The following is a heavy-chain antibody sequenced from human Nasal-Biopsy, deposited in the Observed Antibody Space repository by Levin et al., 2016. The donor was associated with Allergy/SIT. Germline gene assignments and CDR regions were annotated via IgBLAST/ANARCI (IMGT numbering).Heavy chain of an antibody. CDR3: ARLLDTRIRGVVTGVSDALDI. Sequence: SETLSLTCVVSGGSIGNNDYRWNWIRQLPGKGLEWMGYISHSGSTIYKSSLKSRVTISVDPSKSRFSLNLNSVTAADAGLYFCARLLDTRIRGVVTGVSDALDIWGQGTRVRVS. CDR2: ISHSGST. J-gene: IGHJ3*02. CDR1: GGSIGNNDYR. D-gene: IGHD2-21*02. V-gene: IGHV4-31*11.